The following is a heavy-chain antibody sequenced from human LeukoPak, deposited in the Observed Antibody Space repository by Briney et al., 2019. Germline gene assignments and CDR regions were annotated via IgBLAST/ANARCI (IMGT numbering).Heavy chain of an antibody. Sequence: GGSLRLSCAASGFTFSGSSMHWVRQASGKGLEWVGRIRSKANSYATAYAASVKGRFTISRDDSKSTAYLQMNSLKTEDTAVYYCTRDDYDYVWGSCYFDYWGQGTLVTVSS. CDR3: TRDDYDYVWGSCYFDY. V-gene: IGHV3-73*01. CDR2: IRSKANSYAT. CDR1: GFTFSGSS. D-gene: IGHD3-16*01. J-gene: IGHJ4*02.